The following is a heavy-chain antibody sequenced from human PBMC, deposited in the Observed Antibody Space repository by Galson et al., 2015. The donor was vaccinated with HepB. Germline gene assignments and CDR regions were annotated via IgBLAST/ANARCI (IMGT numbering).Heavy chain of an antibody. V-gene: IGHV3-30*18. J-gene: IGHJ4*02. D-gene: IGHD5-24*01. CDR2: ISYDGSNK. CDR1: GFTFSSHG. Sequence: SLRLSCAASGFTFSSHGMHWVRQAPGKGLEWVAVISYDGSNKYYADSVKGRFTISRDNSKNTLYLQMNSLRAEDTAVYYCAKGGGDGYNREGCYFDYWGQGTLVTVSS. CDR3: AKGGGDGYNREGCYFDY.